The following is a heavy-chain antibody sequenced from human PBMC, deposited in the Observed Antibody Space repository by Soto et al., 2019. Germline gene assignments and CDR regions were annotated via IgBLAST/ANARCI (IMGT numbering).Heavy chain of an antibody. CDR3: ARGGFVVVVAATWEGAFDI. Sequence: GASVKVSCKASGYTFTSYGISWVRQAPGQGLEWMGWISAYNGNTNYAQKLQGRVTMTTDTSTSTAYMELRSLRSDDTAVYYCARGGFVVVVAATWEGAFDIWGQGTMVTVSS. J-gene: IGHJ3*02. D-gene: IGHD2-15*01. CDR1: GYTFTSYG. CDR2: ISAYNGNT. V-gene: IGHV1-18*01.